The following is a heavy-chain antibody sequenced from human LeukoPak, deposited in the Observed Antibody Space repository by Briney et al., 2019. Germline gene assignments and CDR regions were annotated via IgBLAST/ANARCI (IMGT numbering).Heavy chain of an antibody. Sequence: SETLSLTCAVYGGSFSGYYWSWIRQPPGKGLEWIGEINHSGSTNYNPSLKSRVTISVDTSKNQFSLKLSSVTAADTAVYYCARGPWIPISQLWWYFQHWGQGALVTVSS. D-gene: IGHD2-21*01. CDR1: GGSFSGYY. V-gene: IGHV4-34*01. J-gene: IGHJ1*01. CDR2: INHSGST. CDR3: ARGPWIPISQLWWYFQH.